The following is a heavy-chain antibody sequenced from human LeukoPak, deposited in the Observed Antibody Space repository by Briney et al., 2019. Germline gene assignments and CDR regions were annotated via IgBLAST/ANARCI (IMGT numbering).Heavy chain of an antibody. CDR2: INHSGST. Sequence: GSLRLSCAASGLTVSSNYMSWIRQPPGKGLEWIGEINHSGSTNYNPSLKSRVTISVDTSKNQFSLKLSSVTAADTAVYYCARGTIQLWVDYWGQGTLVTVSS. V-gene: IGHV4-34*01. CDR3: ARGTIQLWVDY. CDR1: GLTVSSNY. D-gene: IGHD5-18*01. J-gene: IGHJ4*02.